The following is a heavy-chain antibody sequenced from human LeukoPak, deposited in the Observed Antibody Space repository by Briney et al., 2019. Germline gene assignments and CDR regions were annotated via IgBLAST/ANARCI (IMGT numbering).Heavy chain of an antibody. CDR3: ARGGYYDYVWGSYRLTLFDY. D-gene: IGHD3-16*02. Sequence: SETLSLTCAVYGGSFSGYYWSWIRQPPGKGLEWIGKINHSGSTNYNPSLKSRVTISVDTSKNQFSLKLSSVTAADTAVYYCARGGYYDYVWGSYRLTLFDYWGQGTLVTVSS. CDR1: GGSFSGYY. J-gene: IGHJ4*02. V-gene: IGHV4-34*01. CDR2: INHSGST.